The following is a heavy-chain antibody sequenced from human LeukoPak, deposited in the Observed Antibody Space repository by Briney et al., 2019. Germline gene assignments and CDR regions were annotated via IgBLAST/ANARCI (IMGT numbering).Heavy chain of an antibody. D-gene: IGHD2-15*01. CDR3: ARRYCSGGSCYDDY. V-gene: IGHV1-2*04. CDR2: INPNSGGT. J-gene: IGHJ4*02. Sequence: ASVRVSCKASGYTCTCYDMHWVRQAPGQGLEWMGWINPNSGGTNYPQKFQGWVTMTRDTSISTAYMELSRLRSDDPAVYYCARRYCSGGSCYDDYWGQGTLVTVSS. CDR1: GYTCTCYD.